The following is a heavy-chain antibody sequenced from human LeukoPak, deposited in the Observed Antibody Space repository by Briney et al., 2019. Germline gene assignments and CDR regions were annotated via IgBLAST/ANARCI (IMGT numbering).Heavy chain of an antibody. CDR2: INSDGSST. CDR1: GFTFSSYW. J-gene: IGHJ6*03. D-gene: IGHD3-9*01. Sequence: GGSLRLSCAASGFTFSSYWMHWVRQAPGKGLVWVSRINSDGSSTSYADSVKGRFTISRDNAKNTLYLQMNSLRAEDTAVYYCARENYDISRYYYYMDVWGKGTTVTVSS. CDR3: ARENYDISRYYYYMDV. V-gene: IGHV3-74*01.